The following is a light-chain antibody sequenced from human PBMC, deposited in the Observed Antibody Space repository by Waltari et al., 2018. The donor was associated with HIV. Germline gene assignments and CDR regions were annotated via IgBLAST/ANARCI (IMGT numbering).Light chain of an antibody. J-gene: IGLJ3*02. CDR2: DVS. Sequence: QSALTPPASVSGSPGQSLTISCTGTSSDIGGSDHVCWYQQHPGRAPKLKIYDVSNRPSGVSDRFSGSKSGNTASLTISGLQTEDEADYYCSSFTSGTTWVFGGGTKVTVL. CDR1: SSDIGGSDH. CDR3: SSFTSGTTWV. V-gene: IGLV2-14*03.